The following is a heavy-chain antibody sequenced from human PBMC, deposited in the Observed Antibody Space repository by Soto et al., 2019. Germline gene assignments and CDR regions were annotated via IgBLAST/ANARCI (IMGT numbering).Heavy chain of an antibody. Sequence: GGSLRLSCAASGFTFSSYSINWVRQAPGKGLEWSSYITSDSSKISYEDSVKGRFTVSRDNAKNSLYLQMNSLRDEDTAVYYCARVGRGVYGMDVWGQGTSVTVSS. D-gene: IGHD2-8*01. CDR3: ARVGRGVYGMDV. CDR1: GFTFSSYS. V-gene: IGHV3-48*02. J-gene: IGHJ6*02. CDR2: ITSDSSKI.